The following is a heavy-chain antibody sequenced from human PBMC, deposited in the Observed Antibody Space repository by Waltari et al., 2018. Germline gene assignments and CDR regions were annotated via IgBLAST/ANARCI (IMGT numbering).Heavy chain of an antibody. V-gene: IGHV3-33*06. J-gene: IGHJ4*02. CDR2: IWYDGSNK. CDR3: AKDLGEYGDYSGDY. Sequence: QVQLVESGGGVVQPGRSLRLSCAASGFTFSSYGMHWVRQAPGKGLGWVAVIWYDGSNKYYADSVKGRFTISRDNSKNTLYLQMNSLRAEDTAVYYCAKDLGEYGDYSGDYWGQGTLVTVSS. D-gene: IGHD4-17*01. CDR1: GFTFSSYG.